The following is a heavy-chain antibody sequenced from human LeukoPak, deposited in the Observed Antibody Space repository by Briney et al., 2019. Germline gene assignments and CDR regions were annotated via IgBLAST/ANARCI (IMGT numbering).Heavy chain of an antibody. V-gene: IGHV3-23*01. CDR2: ISGSGGST. Sequence: GGSLRLSCAASGFTFSSYAMSWVRQAPGKGLEWVSAISGSGGSTYYADSVKGRFTISRDNSKNTLYLQMNSLRAEDTAVYYCARNLNSGSYYYFDYWGQGTLVTVSS. CDR3: ARNLNSGSYYYFDY. D-gene: IGHD1-26*01. J-gene: IGHJ4*02. CDR1: GFTFSSYA.